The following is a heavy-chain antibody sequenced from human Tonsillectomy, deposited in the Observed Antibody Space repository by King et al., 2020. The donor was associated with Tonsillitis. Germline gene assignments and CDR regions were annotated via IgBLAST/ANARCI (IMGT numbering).Heavy chain of an antibody. CDR2: ISSSSSYT. CDR3: ARDRCSSTSCRLFYYYGMDV. D-gene: IGHD2-2*01. J-gene: IGHJ6*02. V-gene: IGHV3-11*06. Sequence: VQLVESGGGLVKPGGSRRLSCAASGFTFSDYYMSWIRQAPGKGLEWVSYISSSSSYTNYADSVKGRFTISRDNAKNSLYLQMNSLRAEDTAVYYCARDRCSSTSCRLFYYYGMDVWGQGTTVTVSS. CDR1: GFTFSDYY.